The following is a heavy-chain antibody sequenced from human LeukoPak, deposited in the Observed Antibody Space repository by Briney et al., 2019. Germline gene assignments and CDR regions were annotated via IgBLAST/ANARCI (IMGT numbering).Heavy chain of an antibody. CDR1: GGSISSSSYY. CDR3: AYGFVLGTVP. CDR2: IYYTGTT. V-gene: IGHV4-39*01. D-gene: IGHD2-21*02. Sequence: SETLSLTCTVSGGSISSSSYYWGWIRQPPGKGLEWIGTIYYTGTTYYNPSLKSRVTISVDTSRNQFSLKVTSVTAADTAVYYCAYGFVLGTVPWGPGTLVTLSS. J-gene: IGHJ5*02.